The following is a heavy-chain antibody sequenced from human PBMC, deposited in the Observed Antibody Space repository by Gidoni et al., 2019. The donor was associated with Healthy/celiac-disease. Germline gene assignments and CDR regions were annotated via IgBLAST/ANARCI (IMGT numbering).Heavy chain of an antibody. CDR1: GFTFSSYA. D-gene: IGHD4-17*01. Sequence: EVQLLESGGVLVQPGGSLRLSCAASGFTFSSYAMSWVRQAPGKGLEWVSVISGSGGSKYYADSVNGRFTISRDNSKNTLYLQMNSLRAEDTAVYYCVLGDYLPYWGQGTLVTVSS. V-gene: IGHV3-23*01. J-gene: IGHJ4*02. CDR2: ISGSGGSK. CDR3: VLGDYLPY.